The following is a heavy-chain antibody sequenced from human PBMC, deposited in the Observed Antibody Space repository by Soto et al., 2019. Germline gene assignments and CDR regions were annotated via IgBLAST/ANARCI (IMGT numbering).Heavy chain of an antibody. Sequence: EVQLVESGGGLVQPGGSLRLSCAASGFTFSSYWMSWVRQAPGKGLEWVANIKQDGSEKYYVDSVKGRFTISRDNAKNSLYLQLNSVSAEDTAVYYCARDSNFGVVTYYYYMGVWGKGTTVPVSS. CDR3: ARDSNFGVVTYYYYMGV. CDR2: IKQDGSEK. J-gene: IGHJ6*03. CDR1: GFTFSSYW. V-gene: IGHV3-7*01. D-gene: IGHD3-3*01.